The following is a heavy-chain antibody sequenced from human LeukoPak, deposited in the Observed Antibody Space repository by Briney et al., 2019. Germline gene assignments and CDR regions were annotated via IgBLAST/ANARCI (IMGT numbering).Heavy chain of an antibody. J-gene: IGHJ4*02. CDR1: GYTFTSYG. CDR3: ARPREVTGSVAWAY. D-gene: IGHD2-8*02. V-gene: IGHV1-18*01. Sequence: GASVKVSCKASGYTFTSYGISWVRQAPGQGLEWMGWISAYNGNTNYAQKLQGRVTMTTDTSTSTAYMELRSLRADDTAVYYCARPREVTGSVAWAYWGQGTLVTVSS. CDR2: ISAYNGNT.